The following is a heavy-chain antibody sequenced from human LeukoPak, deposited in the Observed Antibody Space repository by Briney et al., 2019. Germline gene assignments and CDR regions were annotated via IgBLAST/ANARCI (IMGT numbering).Heavy chain of an antibody. J-gene: IGHJ4*02. Sequence: GGSLKLSCAASGFTFSSYWMSWVRQAPGKGLEWVANIKQDGSEKYYVDSVKGRFTISKDNAKNSLYLQMNSLRAEDTGVYYCARDLSRSFSMIRGLIQHREFDFWGRGTLVTVSS. CDR2: IKQDGSEK. CDR1: GFTFSSYW. V-gene: IGHV3-7*01. CDR3: ARDLSRSFSMIRGLIQHREFDF. D-gene: IGHD3-10*01.